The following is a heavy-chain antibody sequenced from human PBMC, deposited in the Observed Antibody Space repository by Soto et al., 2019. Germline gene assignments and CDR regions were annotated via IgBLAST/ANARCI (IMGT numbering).Heavy chain of an antibody. CDR1: GYTFATYA. V-gene: IGHV1-3*04. CDR2: INTGNGYT. D-gene: IGHD3-9*01. CDR3: TRVKTIFLNPDYYTYDMDV. J-gene: IGHJ6*02. Sequence: QVQLVQSGAEVKKPGASVKVSCKASGYTFATYAIHSVRQAPGQRLEWMGWINTGNGYTEYSHNFWRRVTITRDTSASTAYMALSSLRSEDTAMYYCTRVKTIFLNPDYYTYDMDVWGQGTTVTVAS.